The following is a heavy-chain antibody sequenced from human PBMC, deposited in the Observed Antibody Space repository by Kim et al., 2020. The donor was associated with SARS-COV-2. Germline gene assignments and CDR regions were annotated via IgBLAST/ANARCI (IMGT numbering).Heavy chain of an antibody. CDR1: GFSFSDHF. J-gene: IGHJ4*02. V-gene: IGHV3-72*01. CDR3: VREGSGLGMN. CDR2: IRNKYERYST. Sequence: GGSLRLSCAASGFSFSDHFMDWVRRAPGKGLEWVARIRNKYERYSTEYAASVKGRFTISREDSENSLFLQMSSLKSDDTALYFCVREGSGLGMNWGQGTLVTVSS. D-gene: IGHD3-16*01.